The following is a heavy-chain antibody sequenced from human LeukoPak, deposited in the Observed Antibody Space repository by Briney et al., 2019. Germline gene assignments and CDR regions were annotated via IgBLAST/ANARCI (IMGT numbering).Heavy chain of an antibody. CDR1: GFTFSSYS. CDR2: ISSSSSTI. J-gene: IGHJ4*02. D-gene: IGHD4-11*01. V-gene: IGHV3-48*04. CDR3: ARDTGEDGDY. Sequence: GGSLRLSCAASGFTFSSYSMNWVHQAPGKGLEWVSYISSSSSTIYYADSVKGRFTISRDNAKNSLYLQMNSLRAEDTAVYYCARDTGEDGDYWGQGTLVTVSS.